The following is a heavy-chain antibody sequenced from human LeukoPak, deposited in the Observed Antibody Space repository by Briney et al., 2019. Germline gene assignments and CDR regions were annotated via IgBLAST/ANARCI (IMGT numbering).Heavy chain of an antibody. CDR2: IYSDGTT. Sequence: GGSLRLSCAASGFIVSSNCMSWVRQAPGKGLEWVSIIYSDGTTYYADSVKGRFAISRDNSKNTVYLQMNSLRAEDTAVYYCARPGAAVAGTAFNYWGQGTLVTVSS. D-gene: IGHD6-13*01. J-gene: IGHJ4*02. CDR3: ARPGAAVAGTAFNY. CDR1: GFIVSSNC. V-gene: IGHV3-66*04.